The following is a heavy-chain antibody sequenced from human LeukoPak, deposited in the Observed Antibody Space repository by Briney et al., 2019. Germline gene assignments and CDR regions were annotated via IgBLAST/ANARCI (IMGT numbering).Heavy chain of an antibody. CDR3: ARDKASPQTYYYGSGSYYNDY. CDR1: GFTFSSYW. D-gene: IGHD3-10*01. CDR2: IKQDGSEK. V-gene: IGHV3-7*01. Sequence: GGSLRLSCAASGFTFSSYWMSWVRQAPGKGLEWVANIKQDGSEKYYVDSVKGRFTISRDNAKNSLYLQMNSLRAEDTAVYYCARDKASPQTYYYGSGSYYNDYWGQGTLVTVSS. J-gene: IGHJ4*02.